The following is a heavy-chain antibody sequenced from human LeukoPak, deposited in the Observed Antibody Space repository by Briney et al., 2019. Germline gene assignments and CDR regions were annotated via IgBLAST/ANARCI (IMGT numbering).Heavy chain of an antibody. CDR2: INPNSGGT. Sequence: GASVKVSCKASGYTFTGYYMHWVRQAPGQGLEWMGWINPNSGGTNYAQKFQGRVTMTRDTSFSTAYMELSRLRSDDTAAYYCAREGDYYDSSGYPQPHFDYWGQGTLVTVSS. J-gene: IGHJ4*02. D-gene: IGHD3-22*01. CDR3: AREGDYYDSSGYPQPHFDY. V-gene: IGHV1-2*02. CDR1: GYTFTGYY.